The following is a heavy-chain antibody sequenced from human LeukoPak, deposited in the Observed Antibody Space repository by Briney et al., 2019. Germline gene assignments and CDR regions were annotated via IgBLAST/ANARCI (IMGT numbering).Heavy chain of an antibody. CDR3: AKCPYYYESSGYYSDY. CDR1: GFTFSSYA. J-gene: IGHJ4*02. CDR2: ISGSGGRT. D-gene: IGHD3-22*01. Sequence: GGSLRLSCAASGFTFSSYAMSWVRQAPGKGLEWVSIISGSGGRTNYADSVKGRFTISRDNSKNTLYLQMNSLRAEDTAVYYCAKCPYYYESSGYYSDYWGQGTLVTVSS. V-gene: IGHV3-23*01.